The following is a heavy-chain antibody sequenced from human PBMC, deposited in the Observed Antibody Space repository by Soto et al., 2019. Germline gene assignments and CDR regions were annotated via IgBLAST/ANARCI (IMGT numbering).Heavy chain of an antibody. CDR1: GYTFTNYG. CDR2: ISAYNGNI. CDR3: ARGRGVSGEFDY. J-gene: IGHJ4*02. V-gene: IGHV1-18*01. D-gene: IGHD3-10*01. Sequence: QVQLVQSGAEVKKPGASVKVSCKASGYTFTNYGISWVRQAPGQGLEWMGWISAYNGNINYAHKLQGRVTMTTGTSTSTAYMELSSLRSEDTAVYYCARGRGVSGEFDYWCQGALVTDSS.